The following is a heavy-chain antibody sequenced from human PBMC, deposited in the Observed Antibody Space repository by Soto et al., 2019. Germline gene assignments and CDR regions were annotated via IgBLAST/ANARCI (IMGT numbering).Heavy chain of an antibody. V-gene: IGHV3-7*01. D-gene: IGHD2-15*01. CDR1: GFTLSSDW. J-gene: IGHJ4*02. Sequence: EVQLVESGGGLVQLGGSLRLSCATSGFTLSSDWMSWVRQAPGKGLEWVANIKRDGSEKYYVDSVQGRFTISRDNAKNSLYLQMNSLRAEDTAVYYCARDCSGGICYGYYFDYWGQGTLVTVSS. CDR2: IKRDGSEK. CDR3: ARDCSGGICYGYYFDY.